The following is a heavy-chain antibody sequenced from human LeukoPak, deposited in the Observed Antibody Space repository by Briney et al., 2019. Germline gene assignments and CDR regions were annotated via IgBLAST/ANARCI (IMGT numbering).Heavy chain of an antibody. V-gene: IGHV4-34*01. CDR2: INHSGST. CDR3: ARNRGSNFDWSDY. D-gene: IGHD3-9*01. CDR1: GGSLSGYY. J-gene: IGHJ4*02. Sequence: PSETLSLTCAVYGGSLSGYYWSWIRQPPGKGLEWIGEINHSGSTNYNPSLKSRVALSVDTSKNQFSLRLNSVTAADTAVYYCARNRGSNFDWSDYWGQGILVTVSS.